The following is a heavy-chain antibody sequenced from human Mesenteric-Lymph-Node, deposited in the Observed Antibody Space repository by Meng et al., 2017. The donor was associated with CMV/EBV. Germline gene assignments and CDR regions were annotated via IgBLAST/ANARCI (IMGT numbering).Heavy chain of an antibody. J-gene: IGHJ4*02. V-gene: IGHV1-18*04. CDR2: ISAYNGNT. CDR1: GYTFTSYG. Sequence: ASVKVSCKASGYTFTSYGFSWVRQAPGQGLEWMAWISAYNGNTNYAQKFQGRVTITADKSTSTAYMELSSLRSEDTAVYYCATSQGGSFTRGDYWGQGTLVTVSS. CDR3: ATSQGGSFTRGDY. D-gene: IGHD1-26*01.